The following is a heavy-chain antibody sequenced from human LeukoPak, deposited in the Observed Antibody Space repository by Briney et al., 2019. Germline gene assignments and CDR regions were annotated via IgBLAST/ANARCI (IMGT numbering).Heavy chain of an antibody. D-gene: IGHD3-10*01. J-gene: IGHJ4*02. CDR2: LYTGGDT. CDR3: ARGPGSRGIFDY. V-gene: IGHV3-53*01. Sequence: GGSLRLSCAVSGFTVSAHYMSWVRQAPGKGLECVSFLYTGGDTYYADSVKGRFTISRDNSKNTLYLQMNSLRAEDTAVYYCARGPGSRGIFDYWGQGTLSPSPQ. CDR1: GFTVSAHY.